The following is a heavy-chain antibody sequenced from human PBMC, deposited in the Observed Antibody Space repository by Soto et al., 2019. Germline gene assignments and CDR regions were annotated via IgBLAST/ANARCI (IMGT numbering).Heavy chain of an antibody. J-gene: IGHJ4*02. CDR2: INPSGGST. Sequence: ASVKVSCKASGYTFTSYYMHWVRQAPGQGLEWMGIINPSGGSTSYAQKFQGRVTMTRDTSTSTVYMELSSLRSEDTAVYYCARVRHYYGSGSYYGLDYWGQGXLVTVYS. V-gene: IGHV1-46*01. CDR3: ARVRHYYGSGSYYGLDY. D-gene: IGHD3-10*01. CDR1: GYTFTSYY.